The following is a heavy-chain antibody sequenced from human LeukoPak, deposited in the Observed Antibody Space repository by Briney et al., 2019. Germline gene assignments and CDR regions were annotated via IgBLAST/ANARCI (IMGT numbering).Heavy chain of an antibody. D-gene: IGHD2-15*01. CDR2: IRYDGSNK. Sequence: GGSLRLSCAASGFTFSSYGMHWVRQAPGKGLEWVAFIRYDGSNKYYADSVKGRFTISRDNSKNTLYLQMNSLRAEDTAVYYCARNKVAATTYDAFDIWGQGTMVTVSS. J-gene: IGHJ3*02. CDR3: ARNKVAATTYDAFDI. CDR1: GFTFSSYG. V-gene: IGHV3-30*02.